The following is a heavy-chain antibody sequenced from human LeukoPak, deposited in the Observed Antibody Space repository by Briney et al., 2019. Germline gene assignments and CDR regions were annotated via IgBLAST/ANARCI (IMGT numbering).Heavy chain of an antibody. J-gene: IGHJ4*02. CDR1: GGSFSGYY. D-gene: IGHD5-18*01. Sequence: KTSETLSLTCAVYGGSFSGYYWSWIRQPPGKGLEWIGEINHIGSTNYNPSLKSRVTISVDTSKNQFSLKLSSVTAADTAVYYCARDPGNSYGSDYWGQGTLVTVSS. CDR3: ARDPGNSYGSDY. V-gene: IGHV4-34*01. CDR2: INHIGST.